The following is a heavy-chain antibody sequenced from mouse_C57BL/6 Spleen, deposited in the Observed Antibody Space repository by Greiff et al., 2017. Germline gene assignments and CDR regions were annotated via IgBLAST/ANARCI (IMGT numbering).Heavy chain of an antibody. V-gene: IGHV5-16*01. CDR2: INYDGSST. CDR1: GFTFSDYY. CDR3: ARDRYYYGKSAMDY. J-gene: IGHJ4*01. Sequence: EVKVVESEGGLVQPGSSMKLSCTASGFTFSDYYMAWVRQVPEKGLEWVANINYDGSSTYYLDSLKSRFIISRDNAKNILYLQMSSLKSEDTATYYCARDRYYYGKSAMDYWGQGTSVTVSS. D-gene: IGHD1-1*01.